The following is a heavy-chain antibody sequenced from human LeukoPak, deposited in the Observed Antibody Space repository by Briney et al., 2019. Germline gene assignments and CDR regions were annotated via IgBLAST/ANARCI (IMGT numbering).Heavy chain of an antibody. CDR2: ISSSSSYI. D-gene: IGHD3-10*01. CDR3: ARGLSGSMVY. CDR1: GFTFSSYS. V-gene: IGHV3-21*01. Sequence: GGSLRLSXAASGFTFSSYSMNWVRQAPGKGMEWVSSISSSSSYIYYADSVKGRFTISRDNAKNSLYLQMNSLRAEDTAVYYCARGLSGSMVYWGQGTLVTVSS. J-gene: IGHJ4*02.